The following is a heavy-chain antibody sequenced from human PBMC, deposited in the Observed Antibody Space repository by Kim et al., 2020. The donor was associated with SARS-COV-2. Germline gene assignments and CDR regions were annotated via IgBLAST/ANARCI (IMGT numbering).Heavy chain of an antibody. V-gene: IGHV1-18*01. J-gene: IGHJ6*02. Sequence: ASVKVSCKASGYTFTSYGISWVRQAPGQGLEWMGWISAYNGNTNYAQKLQGRVTMTTDTSTSTAYMELRSLRSDDTAVYYCARDPGFGEFKAEYYYGMDVWGQGTTVTVSS. CDR3: ARDPGFGEFKAEYYYGMDV. CDR2: ISAYNGNT. D-gene: IGHD3-10*01. CDR1: GYTFTSYG.